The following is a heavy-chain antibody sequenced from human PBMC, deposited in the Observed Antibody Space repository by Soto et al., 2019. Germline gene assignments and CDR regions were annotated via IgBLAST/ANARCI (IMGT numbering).Heavy chain of an antibody. CDR1: GFTFSVDA. CDR2: ISDSGGST. CDR3: AKGSLRHKLLYDYYYGMDV. V-gene: IGHV3-23*01. J-gene: IGHJ6*02. Sequence: GGSLRLSCAASGFTFSVDAMTWVRQAPGKGLEWVSTISDSGGSTYYADSVKGRFTISRDNSKNTLYLQMNSLRAEDTAVYYCAKGSLRHKLLYDYYYGMDVWGPGTPVTVYS. D-gene: IGHD2-2*02.